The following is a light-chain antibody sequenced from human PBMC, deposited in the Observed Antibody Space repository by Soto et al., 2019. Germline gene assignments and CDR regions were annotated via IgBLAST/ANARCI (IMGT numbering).Light chain of an antibody. CDR2: DAS. CDR1: QDITKY. Sequence: DIQMTQSPSSLSASVGDRVTITCQASQDITKYLSWFQQKPGKVPKLLIYDASELETGVPSRFSGSGSGTDFTFTISSLQPEDIATYYCQHYDNLPYTFGQRTKLEMK. CDR3: QHYDNLPYT. J-gene: IGKJ2*01. V-gene: IGKV1-33*01.